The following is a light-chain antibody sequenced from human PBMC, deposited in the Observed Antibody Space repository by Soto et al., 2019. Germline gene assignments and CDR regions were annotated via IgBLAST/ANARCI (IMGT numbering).Light chain of an antibody. J-gene: IGLJ2*01. V-gene: IGLV1-40*01. CDR2: GNS. Sequence: QSVLTQPPSVSGATGQRVTISCTGSSSNIGAGYDVHWYQQLPGTAPKLLIYGNSNRPSGVPDRFSGSKSGTSASLAITGLQAEDEADYYCQSYDSSLSGHVVFGGGTKLTVL. CDR3: QSYDSSLSGHVV. CDR1: SSNIGAGYD.